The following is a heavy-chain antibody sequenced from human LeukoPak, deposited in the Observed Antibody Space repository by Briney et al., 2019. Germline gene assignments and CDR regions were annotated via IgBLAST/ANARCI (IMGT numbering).Heavy chain of an antibody. D-gene: IGHD2-2*01. CDR3: AGTLAVVVPAAMEIDY. Sequence: GGSLRLSCAASGFTFSSYEMSWVRQAPGKGLEWVSYISSSGSTIYYADTVKGRFTISRDNAKNSLYLQMNSLRAEDTAVYYCAGTLAVVVPAAMEIDYWGQGTLVTVSS. CDR2: ISSSGSTI. V-gene: IGHV3-48*03. J-gene: IGHJ4*02. CDR1: GFTFSSYE.